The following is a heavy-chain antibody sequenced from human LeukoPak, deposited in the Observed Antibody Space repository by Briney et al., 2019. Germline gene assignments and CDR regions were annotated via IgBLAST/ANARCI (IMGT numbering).Heavy chain of an antibody. V-gene: IGHV4-59*01. D-gene: IGHD2-2*01. CDR1: GGSISTYY. CDR3: ARDRGYCSSTTCPMDV. CDR2: IYYNGRT. J-gene: IGHJ6*03. Sequence: KPSETLSLTCTVSGGSISTYYWSWIRQPPGKGLEWIGYIYYNGRTTYNPSLKSRVTISVDTSENHFSLNLSSVTAADTAVYYCARDRGYCSSTTCPMDVWGKGTTVTVSS.